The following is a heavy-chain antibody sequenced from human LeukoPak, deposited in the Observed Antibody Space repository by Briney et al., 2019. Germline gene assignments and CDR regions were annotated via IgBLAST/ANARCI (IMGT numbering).Heavy chain of an antibody. J-gene: IGHJ4*02. Sequence: PGGSLRPSCAASGFTFGSYAMSWVRQAPGKGLEWVSAISGSGGSTYYADSVKGRFTISRDNSKNTLYLQMNSLRAEDTAVYYCAKDFHYGDRFWGQGTLVTVSS. D-gene: IGHD4-17*01. CDR3: AKDFHYGDRF. CDR2: ISGSGGST. CDR1: GFTFGSYA. V-gene: IGHV3-23*01.